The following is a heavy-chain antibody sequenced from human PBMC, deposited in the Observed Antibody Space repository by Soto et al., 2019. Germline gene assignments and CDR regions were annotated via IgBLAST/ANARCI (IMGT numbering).Heavy chain of an antibody. V-gene: IGHV1-2*02. J-gene: IGHJ5*02. Sequence: ASVRVSCKASGYTFTGYYIHWVRQAPRQGLEWMGGINPNSGASNYAQKFPGRVTMTRDTSISTGYRELSRLSSDDTAVYYCARYWSSTISQLNPWRQGTRVPVSS. CDR3: ARYWSSTISQLNP. CDR2: INPNSGAS. D-gene: IGHD2-2*01. CDR1: GYTFTGYY.